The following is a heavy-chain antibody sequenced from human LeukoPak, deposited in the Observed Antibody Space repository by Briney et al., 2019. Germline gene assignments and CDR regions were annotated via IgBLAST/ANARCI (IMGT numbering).Heavy chain of an antibody. CDR1: GFTFSSYS. CDR3: ARGQRYSSGWYGDAFDV. J-gene: IGHJ3*01. CDR2: ISSSASTT. Sequence: QTGGSLRLSCAAPGFTFSSYSMNWVRQAPGKGLEWVSYISSSASTTYYADSVKGRFTISRDNAKNSLFLQLNSLTAEDTAVYFCARGQRYSSGWYGDAFDVWGQGTMVTVSS. V-gene: IGHV3-48*04. D-gene: IGHD6-19*01.